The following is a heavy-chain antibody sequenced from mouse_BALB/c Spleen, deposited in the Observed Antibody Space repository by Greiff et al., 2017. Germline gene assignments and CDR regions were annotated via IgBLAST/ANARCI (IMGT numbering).Heavy chain of an antibody. D-gene: IGHD2-3*01. Sequence: EVKLVESGGGLVQPGGSLKLSCAASGFTFSSYTMSWVRQTPEKRLEWVAYISNGGGSTYYPDTVKGRFTISRDNAKNTLYLQMSSLKSEDTAMYYCARRWLLNYAMDYWGQGTSVTVSS. CDR1: GFTFSSYT. CDR2: ISNGGGST. V-gene: IGHV5-12-2*01. J-gene: IGHJ4*01. CDR3: ARRWLLNYAMDY.